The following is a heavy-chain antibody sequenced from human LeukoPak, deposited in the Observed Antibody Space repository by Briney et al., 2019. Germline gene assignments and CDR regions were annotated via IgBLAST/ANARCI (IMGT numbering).Heavy chain of an antibody. CDR1: GFRVNYNY. CDR3: AGGSYYGSGSRPGYFDH. Sequence: GSLRLSCAGSGFRVNYNYMNWVRQAPGKGLGWVSVKDNFGNTYYTDSVKGRFTISRDISKNTVYLQMNTLSAEDTAVYYCAGGSYYGSGSRPGYFDHWGQGTLVTVSS. D-gene: IGHD3-10*01. J-gene: IGHJ4*02. CDR2: KDNFGNT. V-gene: IGHV3-53*01.